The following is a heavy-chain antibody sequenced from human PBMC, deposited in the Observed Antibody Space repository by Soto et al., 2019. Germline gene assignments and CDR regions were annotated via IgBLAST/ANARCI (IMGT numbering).Heavy chain of an antibody. D-gene: IGHD5-18*01. Sequence: SETLSLTCAVYGGSFSGYYWSWIRQPPGKGLEWIGEINHSGSTNYNPSLKSRVTISVDTSKNQFSLKLSSVTAADTAVYYCAIFFRGGYSYGYNYYYGMDVWGQGTTVTVSS. CDR2: INHSGST. J-gene: IGHJ6*02. CDR1: GGSFSGYY. CDR3: AIFFRGGYSYGYNYYYGMDV. V-gene: IGHV4-34*01.